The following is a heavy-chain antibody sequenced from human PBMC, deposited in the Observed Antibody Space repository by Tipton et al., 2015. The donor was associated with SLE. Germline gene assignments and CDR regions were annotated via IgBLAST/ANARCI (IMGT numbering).Heavy chain of an antibody. D-gene: IGHD3-16*01. V-gene: IGHV4-31*03. J-gene: IGHJ4*02. Sequence: TLSLTCTVSGGSISSGGYYWSWIRQYPGKGLEWIGYIYYSGSTYYNPSLKSRVTISVDTSKNQFSLKLSSVTAADTAVYYCARRDRWLRSPLYWGQGTLVTVSS. CDR1: GGSISSGGYY. CDR3: ARRDRWLRSPLY. CDR2: IYYSGST.